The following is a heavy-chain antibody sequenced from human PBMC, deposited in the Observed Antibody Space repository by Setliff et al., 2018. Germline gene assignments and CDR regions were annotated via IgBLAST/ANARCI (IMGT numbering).Heavy chain of an antibody. J-gene: IGHJ6*02. CDR2: IYYSGST. V-gene: IGHV4-39*07. CDR1: GGSISSSSYY. CDR3: ARVNQYSSVWYNYYYGMDV. D-gene: IGHD6-19*01. Sequence: SETLSLTCTVSGGSISSSSYYWGWIRQPPGKGLEWIGSIYYSGSTYYNPFLKSRVTISVDTSKNQFSLKLSSVTAADTAVYYCARVNQYSSVWYNYYYGMDVWGQGTTVTVSS.